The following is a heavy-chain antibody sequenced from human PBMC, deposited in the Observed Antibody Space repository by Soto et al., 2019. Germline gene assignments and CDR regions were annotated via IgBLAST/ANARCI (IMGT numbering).Heavy chain of an antibody. CDR3: ARRYGDCFDY. D-gene: IGHD4-17*01. J-gene: IGHJ4*02. CDR1: GGSISSYY. V-gene: IGHV4-59*08. CDR2: IYYSGST. Sequence: QVQLQESGPGLVKPSETLSLTCTVSGGSISSYYWSWIRQPPGKGLEWIGYIYYSGSTNYNPSLKXRVTISVDPSKNQFSLKLSSVTAADTAVYYCARRYGDCFDYWGQGTLVTVSS.